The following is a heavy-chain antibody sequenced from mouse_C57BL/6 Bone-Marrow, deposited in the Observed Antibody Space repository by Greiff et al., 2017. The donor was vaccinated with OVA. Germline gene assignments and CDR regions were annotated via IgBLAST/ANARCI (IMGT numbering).Heavy chain of an antibody. J-gene: IGHJ2*01. CDR3: AREGYSRSYYFDY. V-gene: IGHV1-50*01. CDR1: GYTFTSYW. Sequence: QVQLQQPGAELVKPGASVKLSCKASGYTFTSYWMQWVKQRPGPGLEWIGEIDPSDSYTNYNQKFKGKATLTVDKSSSTAYMQLSSLTSADSAVYYCAREGYSRSYYFDYWGQGTTLTVSS. CDR2: IDPSDSYT. D-gene: IGHD2-3*01.